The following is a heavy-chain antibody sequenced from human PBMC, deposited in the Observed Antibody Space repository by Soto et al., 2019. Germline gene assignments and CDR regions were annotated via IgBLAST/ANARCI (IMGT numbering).Heavy chain of an antibody. CDR1: GYTFTSYA. Sequence: WASVKVSCKASGYTFTSYAMHWVRQAPGQRLEWMGWINAGNGNTKYSQKFQGRVTITRDTSASTAYMELSSLRSEDTAVYYCAIAYCGGDCYPTFDYWGQGTLVTVSS. V-gene: IGHV1-3*01. D-gene: IGHD2-21*02. CDR3: AIAYCGGDCYPTFDY. CDR2: INAGNGNT. J-gene: IGHJ4*02.